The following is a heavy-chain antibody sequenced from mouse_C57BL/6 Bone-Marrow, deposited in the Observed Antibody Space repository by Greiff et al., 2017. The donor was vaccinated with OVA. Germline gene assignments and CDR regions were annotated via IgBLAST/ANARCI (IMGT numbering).Heavy chain of an antibody. CDR3: ARRGTTVVATRAMDY. J-gene: IGHJ4*01. D-gene: IGHD1-1*01. V-gene: IGHV1-81*01. CDR1: GYTFTSYG. CDR2: IYPRSGNT. Sequence: VQLQQSGAELARPGASVKLSCKASGYTFTSYGISWVKQRTGQGLEWIGEIYPRSGNTYYNEKFKGKATLTADKSSSTAYMELRSLTSEDSAVYFCARRGTTVVATRAMDYWGQGTSVTVSS.